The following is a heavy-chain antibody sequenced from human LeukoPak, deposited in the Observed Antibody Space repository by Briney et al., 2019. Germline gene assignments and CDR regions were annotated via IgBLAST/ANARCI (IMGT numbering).Heavy chain of an antibody. CDR3: ARGSGWFDP. CDR1: GGSLSGYY. J-gene: IGHJ5*02. D-gene: IGHD3-10*01. Sequence: SETLSLTCAVYGGSLSGYYWSWIRQPPGKGLEWIGEINHSGSTNYNPSLKSRVTISVDTSKNQFSLKLSSVTAADTAVYYCARGSGWFDPWGQGTLVTVSS. CDR2: INHSGST. V-gene: IGHV4-34*01.